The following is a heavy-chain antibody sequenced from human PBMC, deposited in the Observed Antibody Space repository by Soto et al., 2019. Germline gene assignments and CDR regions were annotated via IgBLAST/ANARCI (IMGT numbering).Heavy chain of an antibody. Sequence: VKVSCKASGGTFSSYAISWVRQAPGQGLEWMGGIIPIFGTANYAQKFQGRVTITADESTSTAYMELSSLRSEDTAVYYCARTVGATTESDYWGQGTLVTVSS. CDR3: ARTVGATTESDY. CDR2: IIPIFGTA. V-gene: IGHV1-69*13. J-gene: IGHJ4*02. D-gene: IGHD1-26*01. CDR1: GGTFSSYA.